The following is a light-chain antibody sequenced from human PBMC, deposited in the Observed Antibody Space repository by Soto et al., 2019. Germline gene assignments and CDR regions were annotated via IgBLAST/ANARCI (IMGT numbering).Light chain of an antibody. V-gene: IGKV1-39*01. CDR3: LHRRYPFT. Sequence: DIQMTQSPPSLYASVGDRVTITCRASQSISSFFNWYQQKSGKAPKLLIYDTSNLQSGVPSRFSGSGSGTDFTLTISSLEPEDFAIYYCLHRRYPFTFGQGTRPEI. CDR1: QSISSF. CDR2: DTS. J-gene: IGKJ5*01.